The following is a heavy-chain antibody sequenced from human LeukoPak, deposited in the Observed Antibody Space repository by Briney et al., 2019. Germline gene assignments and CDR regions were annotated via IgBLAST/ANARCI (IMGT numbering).Heavy chain of an antibody. V-gene: IGHV1-18*04. CDR1: GYTFKNYG. J-gene: IGHJ4*02. D-gene: IGHD6-19*01. Sequence: GASVKVSCKASGYTFKNYGISWVRQAPGQGLEWMGWISTYNGDTKHAQKVQGRLTLTADASTSTAYMELRGLRSDDTAVYYCARDPSNTSGWYISFDYWGQGTLVTVSS. CDR2: ISTYNGDT. CDR3: ARDPSNTSGWYISFDY.